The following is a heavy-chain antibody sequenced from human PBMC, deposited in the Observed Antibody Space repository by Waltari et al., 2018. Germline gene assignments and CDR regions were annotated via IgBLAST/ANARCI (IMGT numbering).Heavy chain of an antibody. Sequence: QVQLQESGPGLVKPSETLSLTCAVSGYSISSGYYWGWIRQPPGKGLEWIGSIYHRGSTYSNPSLKSRVTISVDTSKNQFSLKLSSVTAADTAVYYCASGYYPWDYWGQGTLVTVSS. CDR1: GYSISSGYY. V-gene: IGHV4-38-2*01. J-gene: IGHJ4*02. D-gene: IGHD3-10*01. CDR2: IYHRGST. CDR3: ASGYYPWDY.